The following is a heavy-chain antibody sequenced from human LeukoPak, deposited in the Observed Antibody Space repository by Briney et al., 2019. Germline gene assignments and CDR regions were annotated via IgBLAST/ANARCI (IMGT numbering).Heavy chain of an antibody. Sequence: GAAVPVSSTASGYTFTSYGISWVRQAPGQGIEWMGWIIAYNGNTNYAQKLQGRVTMTTDTSTSTAYMELRSLRSDDTAVYYCARDLSTIFGVVIYFDYWGQGTLVTVSS. V-gene: IGHV1-18*01. CDR3: ARDLSTIFGVVIYFDY. D-gene: IGHD3-3*01. CDR1: GYTFTSYG. CDR2: IIAYNGNT. J-gene: IGHJ4*02.